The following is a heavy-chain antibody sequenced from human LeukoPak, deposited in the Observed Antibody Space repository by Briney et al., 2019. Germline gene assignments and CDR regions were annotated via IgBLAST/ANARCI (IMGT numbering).Heavy chain of an antibody. CDR2: ISAYNGNT. D-gene: IGHD2-15*01. Sequence: ASVKVSCKASGYTFTSYGISWVRQAPGQGLEWMGWISAYNGNTNYAQKLQGRVTMTTDTSTSTAYMELRSLRSDDTAVYYCARARNTRVPDAFDIWGQGTMVTVSS. CDR1: GYTFTSYG. V-gene: IGHV1-18*01. J-gene: IGHJ3*02. CDR3: ARARNTRVPDAFDI.